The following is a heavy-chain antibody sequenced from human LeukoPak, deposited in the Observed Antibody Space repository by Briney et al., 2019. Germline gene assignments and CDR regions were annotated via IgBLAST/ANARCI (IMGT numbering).Heavy chain of an antibody. D-gene: IGHD5-18*01. CDR3: ARDRDTAMGSSYYYGMDV. J-gene: IGHJ6*02. Sequence: KPSETLSLTCTVSGGSISSYYWSWIRQPPRKGLEWIGYIYYSGSTNYNPSLKSRVTISVDTSKSQFSLKLTSVTAADTAVYYCARDRDTAMGSSYYYGMDVWGQGATVTVSS. CDR2: IYYSGST. V-gene: IGHV4-59*01. CDR1: GGSISSYY.